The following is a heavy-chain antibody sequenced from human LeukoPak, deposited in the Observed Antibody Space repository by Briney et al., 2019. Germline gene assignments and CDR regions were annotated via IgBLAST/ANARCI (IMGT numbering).Heavy chain of an antibody. J-gene: IGHJ4*02. CDR2: VHLSGRT. CDR1: GGXISSTNW. V-gene: IGHV4-4*02. Sequence: SGTLSLTCGVSGGXISSTNWWTWVRQPPGEGLEWIGEVHLSGRTNYNPSLESRVTMSVDMSENHISLKLTSVTAADTAVYYCAREGGPYRPLDYSGQGTLVTVSS. CDR3: AREGGPYRPLDY.